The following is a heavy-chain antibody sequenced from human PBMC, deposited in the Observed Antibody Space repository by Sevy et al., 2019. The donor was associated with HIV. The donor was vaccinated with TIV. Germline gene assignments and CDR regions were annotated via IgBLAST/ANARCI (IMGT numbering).Heavy chain of an antibody. V-gene: IGHV3-30-3*01. J-gene: IGHJ4*02. CDR3: ARGAGYSIVSRFDY. Sequence: GGSLRLSCAASGFTFSSYAMHWVRQAPGKGLEWVAVISYDGSNKYYADSVKGRFTISRDNSKNTLYLQMNSLRAEDTAVYYCARGAGYSIVSRFDYWGQGTLVTVSS. CDR2: ISYDGSNK. CDR1: GFTFSSYA. D-gene: IGHD2-15*01.